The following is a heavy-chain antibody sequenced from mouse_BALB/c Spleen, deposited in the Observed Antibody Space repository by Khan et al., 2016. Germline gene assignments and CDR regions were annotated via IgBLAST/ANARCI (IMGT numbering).Heavy chain of an antibody. D-gene: IGHD1-1*01. CDR3: ARLYGSTYWYFDV. CDR2: SFPGDGRT. Sequence: QVQLQPSGAELVKPGASVKLSCKASGYTFTSYDINWVRQRPEQGLEWIGWSFPGDGRTKYNEKLKGKATLTKDKSSSQAYMQISRLTYEDSAFYFCARLYGSTYWYFDVWGAGTTVTVSS. CDR1: GYTFTSYD. V-gene: IGHV1-85*01. J-gene: IGHJ1*01.